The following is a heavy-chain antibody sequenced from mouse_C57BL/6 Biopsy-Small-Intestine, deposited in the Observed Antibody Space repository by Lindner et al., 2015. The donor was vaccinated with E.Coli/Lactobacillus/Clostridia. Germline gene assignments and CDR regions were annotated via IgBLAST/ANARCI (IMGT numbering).Heavy chain of an antibody. CDR1: GYTFTSYD. Sequence: VKVSCKASGYTFTSYDINWVRQATGQGLEWMGWMNPNSGNIGYAQKFQGRVTITRDTSASTAYMELSSLTSEDTAVYYCATIARAAAGSTGWFDPWGQGTLVTVSS. D-gene: IGHD2-1*01. V-gene: IGHV1-84*02. CDR2: MNPNSGNI. J-gene: IGHJ4*01. CDR3: ATIARAAAGSTGWFDP.